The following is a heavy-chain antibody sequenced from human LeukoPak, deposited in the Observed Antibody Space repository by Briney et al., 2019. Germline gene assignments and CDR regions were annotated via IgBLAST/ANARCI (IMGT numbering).Heavy chain of an antibody. CDR2: ISGSGGST. D-gene: IGHD3-9*01. CDR1: GFTFSSYA. J-gene: IGHJ4*02. CDR3: AKGTYDILTGYYDY. V-gene: IGHV3-23*01. Sequence: PGGSLRLSCAASGFTFSSYAMSWVRQAPGKGLEWVSAISGSGGSTYYADSVKGRFTISRDNSKNTLYLQMNSLRAEDGAVYYCAKGTYDILTGYYDYWGQGTLVTVSS.